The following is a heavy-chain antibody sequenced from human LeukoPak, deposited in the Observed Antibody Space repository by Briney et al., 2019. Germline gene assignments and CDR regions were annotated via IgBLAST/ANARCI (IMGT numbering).Heavy chain of an antibody. CDR2: IYYSGST. D-gene: IGHD3-10*01. CDR3: ARDRTRHYYYGSGSYYNNWFDP. V-gene: IGHV4-59*12. J-gene: IGHJ5*02. CDR1: GGSISSYY. Sequence: PSETLSLTCTVSGGSISSYYWSWIRQPPGKGLEWSGYIYYSGSTNYNPSLKSRVTISVDTSKNQFSLKLSSVTAADPAVYYCARDRTRHYYYGSGSYYNNWFDPWGQGTLVTVSS.